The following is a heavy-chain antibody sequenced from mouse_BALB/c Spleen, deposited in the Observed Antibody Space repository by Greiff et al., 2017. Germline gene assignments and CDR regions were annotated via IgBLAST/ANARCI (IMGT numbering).Heavy chain of an antibody. CDR2: IYPGNVNT. CDR3: ARGELVWYAMDY. D-gene: IGHD2-2*01. Sequence: QVQLQQSGPELVKPGASVRISCKASGYTFTSYYIHWVKQRPGQGLEWIGWIYPGNVNTKYNEKFKGKATLTADKSSSTAYIQLSSLTSEDSAVYFCARGELVWYAMDYWGQGTSVTVSS. CDR1: GYTFTSYY. J-gene: IGHJ4*01. V-gene: IGHV1S56*01.